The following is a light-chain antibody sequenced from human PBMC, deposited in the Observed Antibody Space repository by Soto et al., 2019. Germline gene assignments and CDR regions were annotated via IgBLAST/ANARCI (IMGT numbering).Light chain of an antibody. V-gene: IGKV3-20*01. Sequence: EFVLTQSPGTLSLSPGDRATLSCRARQTVRNNYLAWYQQKPGQAPRLLLYDASSRATGIPDRFSGGGSGTDFTRTVTILEPAAVAVYYCQQFSSYPLTFCGG. CDR1: QTVRNNY. CDR3: QQFSSYPLT. CDR2: DAS. J-gene: IGKJ4*01.